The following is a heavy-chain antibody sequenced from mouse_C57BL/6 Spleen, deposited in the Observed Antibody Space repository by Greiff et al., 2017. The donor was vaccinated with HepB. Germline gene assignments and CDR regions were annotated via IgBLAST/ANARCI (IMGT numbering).Heavy chain of an antibody. D-gene: IGHD1-1*01. Sequence: VQLQQSGAELARPGASVKLSCKASGYTFTSYGISWLKQRPGQGLEWIGEIYPRSGNTYYNEKFKGKATLTADKSSSTAYMELRSLTSEVSAVYFCARREHYYGRDGGYFDYWGQGTTLTVSS. J-gene: IGHJ2*01. CDR2: IYPRSGNT. CDR3: ARREHYYGRDGGYFDY. V-gene: IGHV1-81*01. CDR1: GYTFTSYG.